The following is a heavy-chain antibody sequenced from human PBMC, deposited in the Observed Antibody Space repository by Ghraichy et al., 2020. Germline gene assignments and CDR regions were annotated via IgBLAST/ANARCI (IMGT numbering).Heavy chain of an antibody. CDR3: ARRGRGYSLYYYGLDV. V-gene: IGHV4-59*08. Sequence: SETLSLTCTVSGGSIRSYYWSWIRQPPGKGLEWIGYVYYNGNTNYNPSLQSRVTISVDTSKNQFSLSLTSVTAADTAVYYCARRGRGYSLYYYGLDVWGQGTTVTVSS. CDR1: GGSIRSYY. CDR2: VYYNGNT. D-gene: IGHD5-18*01. J-gene: IGHJ6*02.